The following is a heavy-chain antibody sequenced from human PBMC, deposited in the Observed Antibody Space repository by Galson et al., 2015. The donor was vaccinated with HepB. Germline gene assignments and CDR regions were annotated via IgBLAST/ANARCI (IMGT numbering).Heavy chain of an antibody. Sequence: SLRLSCAASGFTLSSYSMNWVRQAPGKGLEWVSSISSDSRYIYYADSVKGRFTISRDNSKNTLYLQMNSLRAEDTAVYYCARDLLWDYGGYTPDYWGQGTLVTVSS. V-gene: IGHV3-21*01. CDR2: ISSDSRYI. D-gene: IGHD4-17*01. J-gene: IGHJ4*02. CDR1: GFTLSSYS. CDR3: ARDLLWDYGGYTPDY.